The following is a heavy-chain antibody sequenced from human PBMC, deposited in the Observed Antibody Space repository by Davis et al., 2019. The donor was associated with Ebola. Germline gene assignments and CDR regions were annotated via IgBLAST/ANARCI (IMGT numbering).Heavy chain of an antibody. J-gene: IGHJ6*02. CDR2: INPNSGGT. CDR3: ARSPPRTMTIYYYGMDV. D-gene: IGHD3-22*01. CDR1: GYTFTGYY. Sequence: ASVKVSCKASGYTFTGYYMHWVRQAPGQGLEWMGWINPNSGGTNYAQKLQGWVTMTRDTSISTAYMELSRLRSDDTAVYYFARSPPRTMTIYYYGMDVWGQGTTVTVSS. V-gene: IGHV1-2*04.